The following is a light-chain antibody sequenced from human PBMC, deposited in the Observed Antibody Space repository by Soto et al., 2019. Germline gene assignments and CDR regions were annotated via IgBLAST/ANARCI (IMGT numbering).Light chain of an antibody. V-gene: IGKV3D-15*01. J-gene: IGKJ1*01. CDR3: QQYNNWPRT. CDR2: GAS. Sequence: EILLTQSPATLSLSPGERATLSCRASQSVSSYLAWYQQKPGQAPRLLVYGASSRATGIPDRFSGSGSGTEFTLTISSLQSEDFAVYYCQQYNNWPRTFGQGTKVDIK. CDR1: QSVSSY.